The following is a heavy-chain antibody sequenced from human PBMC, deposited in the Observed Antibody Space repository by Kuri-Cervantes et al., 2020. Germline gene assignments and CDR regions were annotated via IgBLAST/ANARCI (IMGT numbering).Heavy chain of an antibody. Sequence: SETLSLTCTVSGDSISSYFWSWIRQPPGKGLEWIGYIYSSGSTNYNPSLKSRVTISVDKSKNQFSLKLSSVTAADTAVYYCARDPDSGWYISYFDYWGQGTLVTVSS. CDR1: GDSISSYF. CDR3: ARDPDSGWYISYFDY. V-gene: IGHV4-59*12. D-gene: IGHD6-19*01. J-gene: IGHJ4*02. CDR2: IYSSGST.